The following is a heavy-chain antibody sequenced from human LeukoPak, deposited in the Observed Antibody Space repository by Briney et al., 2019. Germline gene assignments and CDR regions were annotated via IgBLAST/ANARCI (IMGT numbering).Heavy chain of an antibody. D-gene: IGHD3-22*01. CDR3: ARDTVIVDDAFDI. CDR2: ISSSGSTI. CDR1: GFTFSDYY. Sequence: GGSLRLSCAASGFTFSDYYMSWIRQAPGKGLEWVSYISSSGSTIYYADSVKGRFTISRDNAKNSLYLQMNSLRAEDTAVYYCARDTVIVDDAFDIWGQGTMVTVSS. J-gene: IGHJ3*02. V-gene: IGHV3-11*01.